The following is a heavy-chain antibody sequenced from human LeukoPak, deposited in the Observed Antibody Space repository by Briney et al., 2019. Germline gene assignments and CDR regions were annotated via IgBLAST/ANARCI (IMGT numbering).Heavy chain of an antibody. J-gene: IGHJ4*02. CDR3: VGWGISGITNH. CDR1: GFTFSDYY. CDR2: ISSSGSTI. V-gene: IGHV3-11*04. D-gene: IGHD1-7*01. Sequence: GGSLRLSCAASGFTFSDYYMSWIRQAPGKGLEWVSYISSSGSTIYYADSVKGRFTISRDNAKNSLYLQMNSVRAEDTAVYYCVGWGISGITNHWGQGTLVTVSS.